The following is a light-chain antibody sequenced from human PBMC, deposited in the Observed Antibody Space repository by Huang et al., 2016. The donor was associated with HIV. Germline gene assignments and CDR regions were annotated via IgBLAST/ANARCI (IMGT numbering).Light chain of an antibody. Sequence: EIVMRQSPATPSASPGERVTLSCTASTRGGSNFAWYQQKPGQGPRLLIYGSSTRATGLPARVSGSGSGTEFTLTISSLQSEDFAVYYCQQYNNWPRTFGQGTKVEIK. CDR2: GSS. V-gene: IGKV3-15*01. CDR1: TRGGSN. CDR3: QQYNNWPRT. J-gene: IGKJ1*01.